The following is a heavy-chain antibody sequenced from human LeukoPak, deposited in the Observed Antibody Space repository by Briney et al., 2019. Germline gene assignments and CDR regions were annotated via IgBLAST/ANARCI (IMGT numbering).Heavy chain of an antibody. Sequence: GGSLRLSCAASGFTFSSYGMHWVRQAPGKGLEWVAVIWYDGSNKYYADSVKGRFTISRDNSKNTLYLQMNSLRAKDTAVYYCAGDLMNGIFDYWGQGTLVTVSS. CDR2: IWYDGSNK. D-gene: IGHD1-14*01. CDR3: AGDLMNGIFDY. V-gene: IGHV3-33*01. J-gene: IGHJ4*02. CDR1: GFTFSSYG.